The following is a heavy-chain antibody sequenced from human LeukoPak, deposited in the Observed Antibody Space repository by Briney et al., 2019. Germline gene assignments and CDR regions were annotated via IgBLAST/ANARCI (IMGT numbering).Heavy chain of an antibody. D-gene: IGHD1-1*01. CDR2: IKQDGSEK. J-gene: IGHJ4*02. Sequence: GGSLRLAYTACGFTFSNYWMSWVRQAPGKGLEWVANIKQDGSEKYYVDSVKGRFTISRDNAKNSLYLQMNSLRAEDTAVYFCARGGRSNDNYWGQGTLVTVSS. CDR3: ARGGRSNDNY. V-gene: IGHV3-7*04. CDR1: GFTFSNYW.